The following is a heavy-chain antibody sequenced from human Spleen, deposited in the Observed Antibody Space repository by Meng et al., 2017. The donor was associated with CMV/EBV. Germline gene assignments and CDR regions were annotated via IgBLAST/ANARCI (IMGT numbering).Heavy chain of an antibody. J-gene: IGHJ5*02. CDR2: IFYSGST. CDR3: ARVGGYYWFDP. CDR1: GGSISSGDYY. D-gene: IGHD1-26*01. V-gene: IGHV4-30-4*01. Sequence: CAVSGGSISSGDYYWSWIRQPPGKGLEWIGYIFYSGSTYYNPPLKSRLTISLDTSKNQFSLKLTSVTAADTAVYYCARVGGYYWFDPWGQGTLVTVSS.